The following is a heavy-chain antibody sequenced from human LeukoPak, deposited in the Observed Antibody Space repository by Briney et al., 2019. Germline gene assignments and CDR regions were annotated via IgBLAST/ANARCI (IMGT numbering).Heavy chain of an antibody. D-gene: IGHD6-19*01. Sequence: SETLSLTCTVSGGSISSYYWSWIRQPPGKGLEWIGYIYYSGSTNYNPSLKSRVTISVDTSKNQFSLKLSSVTAADTAVYYCARQSDSGWSWSFDYWGQGTLVTVSS. CDR1: GGSISSYY. CDR2: IYYSGST. J-gene: IGHJ4*02. CDR3: ARQSDSGWSWSFDY. V-gene: IGHV4-59*08.